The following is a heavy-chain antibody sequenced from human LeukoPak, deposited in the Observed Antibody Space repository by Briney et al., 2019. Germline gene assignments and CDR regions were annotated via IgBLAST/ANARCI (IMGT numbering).Heavy chain of an antibody. CDR3: AKGTYYDFWSGYLDY. D-gene: IGHD3-3*01. CDR1: GFTFDDYA. V-gene: IGHV3-9*01. Sequence: GGSLRLSCAASGFTFDDYAMHWVRQAPGKGLEWVSGISWNSGSIGYADSVKGRFTISRDNAKNCLYLQMNSLRAEDTALYYCAKGTYYDFWSGYLDYWGQGTLVTVSS. J-gene: IGHJ4*02. CDR2: ISWNSGSI.